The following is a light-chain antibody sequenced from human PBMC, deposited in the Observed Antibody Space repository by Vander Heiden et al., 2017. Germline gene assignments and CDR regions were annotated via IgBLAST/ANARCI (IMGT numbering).Light chain of an antibody. J-gene: IGKJ3*01. CDR3: QQRHSTPRT. CDR2: AAS. CDR1: QSISSY. Sequence: DIEMTQSPSSLSASVGDRVTITCRASQSISSYLNWYQQKPGKAPKLLIYAASSLQSGVPSRFSGSGSGTDFTLTISSLQPEDFATYYCQQRHSTPRTFGHGTKVDIK. V-gene: IGKV1-39*01.